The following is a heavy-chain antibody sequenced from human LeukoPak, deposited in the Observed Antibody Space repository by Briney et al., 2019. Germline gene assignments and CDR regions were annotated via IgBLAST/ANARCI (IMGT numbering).Heavy chain of an antibody. D-gene: IGHD2-21*02. Sequence: PSETLSLTRTVSGGSISSYYWSWIRQPPRKRLGWSGYIYYSGSTNYNPSLKSRVTISVDTSKNHFSLKLSSVTAADTAVYYCARVMVTAVGYNAFDIWGQGTMVSVSS. CDR1: GGSISSYY. V-gene: IGHV4-59*01. CDR3: ARVMVTAVGYNAFDI. CDR2: IYYSGST. J-gene: IGHJ3*02.